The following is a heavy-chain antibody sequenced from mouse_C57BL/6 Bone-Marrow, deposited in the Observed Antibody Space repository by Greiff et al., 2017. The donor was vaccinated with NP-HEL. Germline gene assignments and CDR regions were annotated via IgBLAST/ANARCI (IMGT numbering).Heavy chain of an antibody. D-gene: IGHD1-1*01. CDR3: ARSPYYYGSSPFDY. J-gene: IGHJ2*01. CDR2: ILPGSGST. CDR1: GYTFTGYW. Sequence: QVQLQQSGAELARPGASVKLSCKATGYTFTGYWIEWVKQRPGHGLEWIGEILPGSGSTNYNEKFKGKATFTADTSSNTAYMQLSSLTTEDSAIYYCARSPYYYGSSPFDYWGQGTTLTVSS. V-gene: IGHV1-9*01.